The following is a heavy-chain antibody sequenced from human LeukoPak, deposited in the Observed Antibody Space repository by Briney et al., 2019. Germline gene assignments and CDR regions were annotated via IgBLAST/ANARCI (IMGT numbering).Heavy chain of an antibody. CDR1: GGSISSSNW. Sequence: EPSETLSLTCAVSGGSISSSNWWSWVRQPPGMGLELIGEIYHSGSTNYNPSLKSRVTISVDKSKNNFALRLSSVTAADTAVYYCARLAAGGAFDIWGQGTTVTVSS. D-gene: IGHD6-13*01. CDR3: ARLAAGGAFDI. J-gene: IGHJ3*02. V-gene: IGHV4-4*02. CDR2: IYHSGST.